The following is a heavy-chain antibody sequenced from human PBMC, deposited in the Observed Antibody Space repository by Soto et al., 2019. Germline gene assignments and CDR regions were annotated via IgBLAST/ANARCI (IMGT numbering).Heavy chain of an antibody. CDR3: ARVQPYDYGANTGWLDP. V-gene: IGHV4-31*03. Sequence: SETLSLTCTVSGGSISSGGYYWSWIRQHPGKGLEWIGYTFYSGATYYNPSLKSRTIISVDTSKNQFSLTLTSLTAADTAVYYCARVQPYDYGANTGWLDPWGKGTPVTVS. CDR2: TFYSGAT. J-gene: IGHJ5*02. CDR1: GGSISSGGYY. D-gene: IGHD4-17*01.